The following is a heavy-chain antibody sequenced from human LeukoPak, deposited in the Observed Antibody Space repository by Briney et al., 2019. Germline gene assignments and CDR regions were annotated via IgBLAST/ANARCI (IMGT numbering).Heavy chain of an antibody. Sequence: PGGSLRLSCAASGFIVSSNYMRWVRQAPGKGLEWVSVLYSGGGTYYADSVKGRFTISRDNSKNTLYLQMNSLRAEDTAIYYCATLYGSSRGAFDYWGQGTLVTVSS. CDR2: LYSGGGT. J-gene: IGHJ4*02. CDR3: ATLYGSSRGAFDY. D-gene: IGHD3-10*01. CDR1: GFIVSSNY. V-gene: IGHV3-53*01.